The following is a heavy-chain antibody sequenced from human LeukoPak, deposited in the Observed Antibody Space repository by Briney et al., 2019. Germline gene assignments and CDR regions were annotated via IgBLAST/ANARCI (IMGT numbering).Heavy chain of an antibody. CDR3: ATYRQVKLPFEA. J-gene: IGHJ5*02. D-gene: IGHD5-18*01. Sequence: GGSLRLSCAASGFTFSDFAMIWVRQPPGKGLEWVSSTFQGGGEIHYADSVRGRFTISRDNSRSALFLQMNSLRGEDTAIYYCATYRQVKLPFEAWGQGTLVTVSS. CDR1: GFTFSDFA. CDR2: TFQGGGEI. V-gene: IGHV3-23*01.